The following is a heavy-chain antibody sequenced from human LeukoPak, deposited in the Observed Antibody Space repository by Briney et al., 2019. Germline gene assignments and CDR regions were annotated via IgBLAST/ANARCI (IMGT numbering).Heavy chain of an antibody. D-gene: IGHD5-18*01. CDR1: GYTFTIYY. CDR2: INSNGGTT. CDR3: ARSYGYRGYFDY. J-gene: IGHJ4*02. Sequence: ASVTVSRTASGYTFTIYYMHWVRQAPGQGLEWMGIINSNGGTTTYAQKFQGRVTMTRDTSTSTVYMELRSLTSEDTAVYYCARSYGYRGYFDYWGQGTLVTVSS. V-gene: IGHV1-46*01.